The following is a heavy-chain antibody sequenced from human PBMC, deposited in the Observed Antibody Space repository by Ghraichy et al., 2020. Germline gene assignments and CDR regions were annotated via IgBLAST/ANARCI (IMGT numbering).Heavy chain of an antibody. CDR2: ISWDGGST. V-gene: IGHV3-43*01. CDR3: AKDITPRRGGAYFDY. J-gene: IGHJ4*02. D-gene: IGHD5-24*01. Sequence: GGSLRLSCAAFGFTFDDYTMHWVRQAPGKGLEWVSLISWDGGSTYYADSVKGRFTISRDNSKNSLYLQMNSLRTEDTALYYCAKDITPRRGGAYFDYWGQGTLVTVSS. CDR1: GFTFDDYT.